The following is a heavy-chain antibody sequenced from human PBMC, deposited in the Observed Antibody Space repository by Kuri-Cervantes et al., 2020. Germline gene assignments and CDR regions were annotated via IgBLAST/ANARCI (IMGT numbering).Heavy chain of an antibody. CDR2: ISYDGSNK. J-gene: IGHJ4*02. D-gene: IGHD5-18*01. V-gene: IGHV3-30*18. CDR3: AKDASRGYSYGYGVNFDY. Sequence: LTCAASGFTLSSYGMHWVRQAPGKGLEWVAVISYDGSNKYYADSVKGRFTISRDNSKNTLYLQMNSLRAEDTAVYYCAKDASRGYSYGYGVNFDYWGQGTLVTVSS. CDR1: GFTLSSYG.